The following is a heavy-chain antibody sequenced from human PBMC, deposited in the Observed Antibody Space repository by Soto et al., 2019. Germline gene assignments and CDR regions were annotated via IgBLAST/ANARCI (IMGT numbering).Heavy chain of an antibody. CDR1: GFTFSSYS. J-gene: IGHJ5*02. CDR3: ARDVHYDILTGYYVKSWFDP. Sequence: GGSLRLSCAASGFTFSSYSMNWVRQAPGKGLEWVSSISSSSSYIYYADSVKGRFTISRDNAKNSLYLQMNSLRAEDTAVYYCARDVHYDILTGYYVKSWFDPWGQGTLVTVSS. V-gene: IGHV3-21*01. D-gene: IGHD3-9*01. CDR2: ISSSSSYI.